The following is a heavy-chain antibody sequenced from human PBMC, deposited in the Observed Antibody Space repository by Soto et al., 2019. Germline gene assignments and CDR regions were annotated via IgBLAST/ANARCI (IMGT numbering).Heavy chain of an antibody. CDR3: ARGDREDILVVVGARPGEYGIAI. J-gene: IGHJ6*02. V-gene: IGHV3-30-3*01. CDR2: IADDGSNA. CDR1: GFTFRNYA. D-gene: IGHD2-15*01. Sequence: QVQLVESGGGVVQPGGSLSLSCAASGFTFRNYAMHWVRQAPGKGLESLAVIADDGSNAFYRDSVKGRFTISRDNSKNTLYLHVTRLRLEDTGVYYCARGDREDILVVVGARPGEYGIAIWGQGTTVTVSS.